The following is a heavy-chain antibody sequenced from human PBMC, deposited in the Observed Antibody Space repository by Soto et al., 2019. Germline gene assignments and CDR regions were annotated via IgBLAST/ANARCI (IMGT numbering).Heavy chain of an antibody. J-gene: IGHJ6*02. D-gene: IGHD2-2*01. CDR2: IYYSGST. CDR3: ASSSVVVHSAYYYYGMDV. Sequence: QVQLQESGPGLVKPSQTLSLTCTVSGGSISSGGYYWSWIRQHPGKGLKWIGYIYYSGSTYYNPSLTSRVIISVDTSKNQFALKLSSVTAADTAVYYCASSSVVVHSAYYYYGMDVWGQGTTVTVSS. V-gene: IGHV4-31*03. CDR1: GGSISSGGYY.